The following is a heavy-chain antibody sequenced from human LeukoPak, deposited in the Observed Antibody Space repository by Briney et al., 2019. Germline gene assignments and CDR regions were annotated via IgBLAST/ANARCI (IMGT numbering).Heavy chain of an antibody. V-gene: IGHV3-21*01. CDR2: ISSSSSYI. Sequence: PGGSLRLSCAASGFTFSSYSMNWVRQAPGKGLEWVSSISSSSSYIYYADSVKGRFTISRDNAKNSLYLQMNSLRAEDTAVYYCARDRGQQLANDAFDIWGQGPMVTVSS. CDR3: ARDRGQQLANDAFDI. CDR1: GFTFSSYS. D-gene: IGHD6-13*01. J-gene: IGHJ3*02.